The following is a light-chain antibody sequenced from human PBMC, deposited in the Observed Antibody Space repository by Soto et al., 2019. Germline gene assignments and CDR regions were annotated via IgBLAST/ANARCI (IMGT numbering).Light chain of an antibody. CDR2: EVS. CDR3: SSYTSSSTRV. V-gene: IGLV2-14*01. Sequence: QSALPQPASVSGSPGQSITISCTGTSSDVGGYNYVSWYQQHPGKAPKLMIYEVSNRPSGVSNCFSGSKSGNTASLTIAGLQAEDEAEYYCSSYTSSSTRVFGGGTKLTVL. CDR1: SSDVGGYNY. J-gene: IGLJ3*02.